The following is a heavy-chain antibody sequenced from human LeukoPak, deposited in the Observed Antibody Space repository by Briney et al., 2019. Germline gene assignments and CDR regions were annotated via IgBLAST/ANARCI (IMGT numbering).Heavy chain of an antibody. CDR2: ISGSGGST. J-gene: IGHJ4*02. D-gene: IGHD5-12*01. CDR3: AKGYSGYDRLDY. Sequence: GGSLRLSCAASGFTFSSYAMSWVRQAPGKGLEWVSAISGSGGSTYYADSVKGRFAISRDNSKNTLYLQMNSLRAEDTAVYYCAKGYSGYDRLDYWGQGTLVTVSS. CDR1: GFTFSSYA. V-gene: IGHV3-23*01.